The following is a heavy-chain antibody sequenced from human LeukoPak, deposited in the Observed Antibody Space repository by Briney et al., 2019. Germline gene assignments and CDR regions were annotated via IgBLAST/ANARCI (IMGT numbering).Heavy chain of an antibody. D-gene: IGHD3-22*01. J-gene: IGHJ4*02. CDR1: GGSISSYY. CDR3: ARQKSSGSYFDY. Sequence: TSETLSLTCTVSGGSISSYYWSWIRQPPGKGLEWIGYIYYSGSTNYNPSLKSRVTISVDTSKGQFSLKLSSVTAADTAVYYCARQKSSGSYFDYWGQGTLVTVSS. V-gene: IGHV4-59*01. CDR2: IYYSGST.